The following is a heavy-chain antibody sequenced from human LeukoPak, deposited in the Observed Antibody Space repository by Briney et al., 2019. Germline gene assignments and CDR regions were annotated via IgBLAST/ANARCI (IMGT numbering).Heavy chain of an antibody. CDR3: ARGDSSSWYNPINWFDP. CDR1: GYTFTSYD. D-gene: IGHD6-13*01. CDR2: ISAYNGNT. Sequence: ASVKVSCKASGYTFTSYDINWVRQAPGQGLEWMGWISAYNGNTNYAQRLQGRVTMTTDTSTSTAYMELRSLRSDDTAVYYCARGDSSSWYNPINWFDPWGQGTLVTVSS. J-gene: IGHJ5*02. V-gene: IGHV1-18*01.